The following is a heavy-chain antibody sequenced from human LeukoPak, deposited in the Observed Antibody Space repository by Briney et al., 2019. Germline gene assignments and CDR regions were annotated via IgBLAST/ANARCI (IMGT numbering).Heavy chain of an antibody. D-gene: IGHD6-19*01. CDR3: ARVKDSSGWYFDY. CDR2: TYYRSKWYN. Sequence: SQTLSLTCAISGDSVSSNSVGWHWIRQSPSRGLEWLGRTYYRSKWYNDYAVSLKSRITINPDTSKNQFSLQLNSVTPEDTAVYYCARVKDSSGWYFDYWGQGTLVTVSS. V-gene: IGHV6-1*01. CDR1: GDSVSSNSVG. J-gene: IGHJ4*02.